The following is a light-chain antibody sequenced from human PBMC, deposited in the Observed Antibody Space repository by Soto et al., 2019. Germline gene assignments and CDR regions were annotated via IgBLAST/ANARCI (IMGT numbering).Light chain of an antibody. J-gene: IGKJ1*01. CDR2: KAS. CDR3: QQDQSYWET. V-gene: IGKV1-5*03. CDR1: QSISMW. Sequence: DIQMTQSPSILSASVGDRVTITCRSSQSISMWLAWYQQKPGKAPKVLIYKASTLVSGVPSRFSGSGAGKDFTLTISSRQPDDFATYYCQQDQSYWETFGQGTKVEIK.